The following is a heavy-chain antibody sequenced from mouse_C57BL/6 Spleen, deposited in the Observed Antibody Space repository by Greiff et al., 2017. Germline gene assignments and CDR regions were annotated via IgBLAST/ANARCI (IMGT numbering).Heavy chain of an antibody. D-gene: IGHD1-2*01. CDR2: INPGSGNT. CDR1: GYTFTDYY. Sequence: QVQLQQSGAELVRPGASVKLSCKASGYTFTDYYMNWVKQRPGQRLEWIARINPGSGNTYYNEKFKGKATVTAENSSSTAYLQLSRLTSEDSAVYFWARGDYYGFFDDWGKGTTLTVSS. J-gene: IGHJ2*01. CDR3: ARGDYYGFFDD. V-gene: IGHV1-76*01.